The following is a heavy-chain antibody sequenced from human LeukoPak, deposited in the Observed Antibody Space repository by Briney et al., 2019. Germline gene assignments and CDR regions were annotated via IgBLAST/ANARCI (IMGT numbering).Heavy chain of an antibody. J-gene: IGHJ4*02. CDR1: GFTFSSYA. CDR3: ARSEGSYARGYADY. CDR2: ISYDGSNK. D-gene: IGHD2-2*01. V-gene: IGHV3-30-3*01. Sequence: GGSLRLSCAASGFTFSSYAMHWVRQAPGKGLEWVAVISYDGSNKYYADSVKGRFTISRDNSKNTLYLQMNSLRAEDTAVYYCARSEGSYARGYADYWGQGTLVTVSS.